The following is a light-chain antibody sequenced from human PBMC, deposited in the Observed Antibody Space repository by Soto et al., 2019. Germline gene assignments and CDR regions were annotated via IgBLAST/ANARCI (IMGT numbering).Light chain of an antibody. V-gene: IGKV3-11*01. CDR1: QSVSTF. J-gene: IGKJ5*01. CDR3: QQRGDWPPIT. CDR2: HAS. Sequence: EIVLTQSPATLSLSPGEIAILSCRASQSVSTFLAWFQQKPGQPPRLLIYHASNRTTGIPARFSGSGSGTDFTLTIISLEPEDVAVYYCQQRGDWPPITFGQGTRLEIK.